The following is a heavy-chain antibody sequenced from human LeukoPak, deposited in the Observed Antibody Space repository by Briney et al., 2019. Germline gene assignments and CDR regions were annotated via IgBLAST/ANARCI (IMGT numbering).Heavy chain of an antibody. V-gene: IGHV1-18*01. CDR1: GYTFSKYG. J-gene: IGHJ4*02. Sequence: VASVKVSCKASGYTFSKYGIIWVRQAPGQGLEWMGWISADNGDTYYTQKIQGRLTLTTDTSATTAYMELTNLRSDDTAVYYCATGLDSSSWHVNLDHWGQGTLVTVSS. CDR2: ISADNGDT. CDR3: ATGLDSSSWHVNLDH. D-gene: IGHD6-13*01.